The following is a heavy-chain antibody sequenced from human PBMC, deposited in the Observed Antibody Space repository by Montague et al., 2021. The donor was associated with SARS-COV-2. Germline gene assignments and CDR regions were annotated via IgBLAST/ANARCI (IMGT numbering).Heavy chain of an antibody. Sequence: SLSLSFSASGFTVSSNYMSWVRQAPGKGLEWVSVIYSGGSTYYADSVKGRFTISRDNSKNTLYLQMNSLGAEDTAVYYCARDQRRYGSGSYYGPHYYYYGMDVWGQGTTVTVSS. V-gene: IGHV3-66*02. CDR3: ARDQRRYGSGSYYGPHYYYYGMDV. CDR2: IYSGGST. D-gene: IGHD3-10*01. CDR1: GFTVSSNY. J-gene: IGHJ6*02.